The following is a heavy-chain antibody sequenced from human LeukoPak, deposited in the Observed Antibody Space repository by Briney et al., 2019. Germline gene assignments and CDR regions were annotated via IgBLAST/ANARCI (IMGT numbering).Heavy chain of an antibody. CDR2: ISSSATYT. J-gene: IGHJ6*02. D-gene: IGHD3-10*01. Sequence: PGGSLRLSCAASGFPFSSYPMNWVRQAPGKGLEWVSYISSSATYTYYADSVKGRFTISRDNAKNSLYLQMNSLRVEDTAVYFCARAGYYGSGSYYTYCGMDVWGQGTTVTVSS. CDR1: GFPFSSYP. V-gene: IGHV3-21*05. CDR3: ARAGYYGSGSYYTYCGMDV.